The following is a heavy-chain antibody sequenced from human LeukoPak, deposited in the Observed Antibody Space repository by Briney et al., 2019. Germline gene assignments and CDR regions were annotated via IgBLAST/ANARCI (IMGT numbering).Heavy chain of an antibody. V-gene: IGHV3-21*01. CDR3: ARAFNSGSSDY. CDR2: ISRSSSDI. D-gene: IGHD1-26*01. Sequence: PGGSLRLSCAASGFTFRTYSMSWVRQAPGKGLEWVSSISRSSSDINYADSVKGRFTISRDNAKNSLYLQMNSLRAEDTALYYCARAFNSGSSDYWGQGTLVTVSS. CDR1: GFTFRTYS. J-gene: IGHJ4*02.